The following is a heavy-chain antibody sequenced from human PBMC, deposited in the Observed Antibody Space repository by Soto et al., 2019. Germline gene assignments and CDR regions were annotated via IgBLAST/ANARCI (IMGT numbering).Heavy chain of an antibody. D-gene: IGHD2-15*01. CDR3: ATTRDSVFLSRALDI. CDR2: IYPGDFDT. Sequence: PGESLKISCKGSGYSFNSYWIGWVRQMPGKGLEWMGMIYPGDFDTRYSPSFQGQVTISADKSISTAYLQWSSLKASDTAIYYCATTRDSVFLSRALDIWGQGTMVTVSS. J-gene: IGHJ3*02. CDR1: GYSFNSYW. V-gene: IGHV5-51*01.